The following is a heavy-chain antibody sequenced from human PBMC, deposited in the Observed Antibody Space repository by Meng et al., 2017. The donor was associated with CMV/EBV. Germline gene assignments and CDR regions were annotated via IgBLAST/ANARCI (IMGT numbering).Heavy chain of an antibody. J-gene: IGHJ6*02. Sequence: ASVKVSCKVSGYTLTELSMYWVRQAPGKGLEWMGGFDPEDGETIYAQKFQGRVTMTEDTSTDTAYMELSSLRSEDTAVYYCATVSVGLRFLEWLFAYGMDVWGQGTTVTVSS. CDR3: ATVSVGLRFLEWLFAYGMDV. CDR2: FDPEDGET. V-gene: IGHV1-24*01. CDR1: GYTLTELS. D-gene: IGHD3-3*01.